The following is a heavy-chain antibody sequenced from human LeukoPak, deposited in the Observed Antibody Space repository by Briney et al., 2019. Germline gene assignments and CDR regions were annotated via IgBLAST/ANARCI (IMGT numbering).Heavy chain of an antibody. V-gene: IGHV4-61*01. CDR3: ASGDSSGYYSGPDAFDI. CDR2: IYYSGST. J-gene: IGHJ3*02. CDR1: GGSVSSGSYY. D-gene: IGHD3-22*01. Sequence: SETLSLTCTVSGGSVSSGSYYWSWIRQPPGKGLEWIGYIYYSGSTNYNPSLKSRVTISVDTSKNQFSLKLSSVTAADTAVYYCASGDSSGYYSGPDAFDIWGQGTMVTVSS.